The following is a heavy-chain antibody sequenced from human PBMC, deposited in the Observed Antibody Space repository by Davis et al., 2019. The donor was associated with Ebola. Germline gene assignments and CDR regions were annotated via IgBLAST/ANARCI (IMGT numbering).Heavy chain of an antibody. Sequence: GESLKISCSASGFTFSAHTMHWVRQAPGKGLEYVSVISSSGKTYYADSVKGRFTISRDNSQNNVYLQMTSLRVEHTAVYYCVKEGTTTIWVDSDNWGQGTLVTVAS. V-gene: IGHV3-64D*08. J-gene: IGHJ4*02. CDR1: GFTFSAHT. CDR2: ISSSGKT. CDR3: VKEGTTTIWVDSDN. D-gene: IGHD1-26*01.